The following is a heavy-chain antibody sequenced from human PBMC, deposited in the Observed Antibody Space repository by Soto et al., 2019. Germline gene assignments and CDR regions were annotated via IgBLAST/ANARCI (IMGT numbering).Heavy chain of an antibody. J-gene: IGHJ4*02. CDR1: GFTFRIYA. D-gene: IGHD2-2*01. CDR2: ITDSGGDT. CDR3: AKGSASSRPYYFDN. V-gene: IGHV3-23*01. Sequence: GGSLRLSCAASGFTFRIYAMGWVRQSPGEGLEWVSAITDSGGDTFHADSVKGRFTISRDNTENTLYLQMNSLKAEDTAVYYCAKGSASSRPYYFDNWGQGTLVTVSS.